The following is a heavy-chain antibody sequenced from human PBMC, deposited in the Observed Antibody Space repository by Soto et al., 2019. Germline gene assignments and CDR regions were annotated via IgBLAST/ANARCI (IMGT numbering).Heavy chain of an antibody. V-gene: IGHV4-59*12. CDR3: ARARLYIAAAGRLDY. CDR1: GGSISSYY. J-gene: IGHJ4*02. CDR2: IYYSGST. Sequence: SETLSLTCTVSGGSISSYYWSWIRQPPGKGLEWIGEIYYSGSTNYNPSLKSRVTISVDTSKNQFSLKLSSVTAADTAVYYCARARLYIAAAGRLDYWGQGTLVTVSS. D-gene: IGHD6-13*01.